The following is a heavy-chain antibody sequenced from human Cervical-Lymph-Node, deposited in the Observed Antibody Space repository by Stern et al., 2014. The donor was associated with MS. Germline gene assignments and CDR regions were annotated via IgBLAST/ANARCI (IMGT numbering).Heavy chain of an antibody. CDR1: GFSLNTRGVG. CDR3: AHGNVLTGPFDY. J-gene: IGHJ4*02. D-gene: IGHD3-9*01. Sequence: ESGPPLVKPTQTLTLTCTFSGFSLNTRGVGVGWVRQPPRKALEWLALIYWDNDKRYNPFLQSRLTITKDTSNSQVVLTVTNVDPVDTATYYCAHGNVLTGPFDYWGQGTLVTVSS. V-gene: IGHV2-5*02. CDR2: IYWDNDK.